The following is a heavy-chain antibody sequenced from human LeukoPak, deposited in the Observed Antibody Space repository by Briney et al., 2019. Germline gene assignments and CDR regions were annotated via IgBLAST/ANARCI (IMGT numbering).Heavy chain of an antibody. CDR3: ASASPYDFWSGYPPFYYYYMDV. D-gene: IGHD3-3*01. Sequence: SVKVSCKAPGGTFSSYAINWVRQAPGQGLEWMGRIIPIFGDPNYAQKFQGRVTITADKSTTTAYMELGSLRFDDTAVYYCASASPYDFWSGYPPFYYYYMDVWGKGTTVTVSS. J-gene: IGHJ6*03. CDR2: IIPIFGDP. V-gene: IGHV1-69*04. CDR1: GGTFSSYA.